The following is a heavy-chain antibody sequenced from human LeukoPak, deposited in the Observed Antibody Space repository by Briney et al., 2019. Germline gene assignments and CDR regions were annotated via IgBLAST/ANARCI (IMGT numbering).Heavy chain of an antibody. CDR2: TFYRSKWYY. CDR3: ARENTLARGTRNPFDY. D-gene: IGHD3-10*01. J-gene: IGHJ4*02. CDR1: GDSVSSNDAA. V-gene: IGHV6-1*01. Sequence: SQTLSLTCAISGDSVSSNDAAWNWIRQSPSRGLEWLGRTFYRSKWYYDSAVSVKSRITINPDTSKNQFSLQLNSVTPEDTAVYYCARENTLARGTRNPFDYWGRGTLVTVSS.